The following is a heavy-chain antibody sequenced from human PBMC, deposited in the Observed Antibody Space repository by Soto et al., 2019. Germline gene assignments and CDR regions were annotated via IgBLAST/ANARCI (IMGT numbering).Heavy chain of an antibody. CDR2: INPNSGGT. V-gene: IGHV1-2*02. CDR3: ARDTFLNYYDFWSGYYPWFDP. Sequence: ASVKVSCKASGYTFTGYYMHWVRQAPGQGLELMGWINPNSGGTNYAQKFQGRVTMTRDTSISTAYMELSRLRSDDTAVYYCARDTFLNYYDFWSGYYPWFDPWGQGTLVTVYS. CDR1: GYTFTGYY. D-gene: IGHD3-3*01. J-gene: IGHJ5*02.